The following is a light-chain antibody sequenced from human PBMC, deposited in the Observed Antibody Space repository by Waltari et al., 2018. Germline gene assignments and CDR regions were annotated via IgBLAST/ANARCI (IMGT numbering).Light chain of an antibody. CDR1: SSDIGSYNF. V-gene: IGLV2-23*02. J-gene: IGLJ3*02. CDR2: EVT. CDR3: YSSAMSAFVV. Sequence: QSALTQPASVSGSPGQSITISCTGTSSDIGSYNFVSWYQHHPGKAPKLNLYEVTKGPSGVSGRCSGSKAGNTASLTISGLQAEDDADYYCYSSAMSAFVVFGGGTKLTVL.